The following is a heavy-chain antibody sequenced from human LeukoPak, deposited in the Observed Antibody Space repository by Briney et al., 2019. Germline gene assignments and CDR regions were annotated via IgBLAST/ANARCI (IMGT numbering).Heavy chain of an antibody. Sequence: ASLKVSCKASGYTLTSSDINLVRQATGQGLEWMGWMHPNSVNTGYAQKFQGRVTMTTNTSISPANMKLTSPRSEDPTVHNCDPRDGSGSYWKLLVWGQGTLGSVSS. CDR3: DPRDGSGSYWKLLV. CDR2: MHPNSVNT. J-gene: IGHJ4*02. V-gene: IGHV1-8*01. CDR1: GYTLTSSD. D-gene: IGHD3-10*01.